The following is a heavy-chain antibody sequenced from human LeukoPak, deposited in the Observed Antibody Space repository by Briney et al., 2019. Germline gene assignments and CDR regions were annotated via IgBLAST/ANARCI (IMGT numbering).Heavy chain of an antibody. J-gene: IGHJ4*02. CDR2: IIPIFGTA. CDR3: ARGRGLSYCGGDCFDYFDY. Sequence: SVKVSCKASGGTFSSYAISWVRQAPGQGLEWMGGIIPIFGTANYAQKFQGRVTITADKSTSTAYMELSSLRSEDTAVYYCARGRGLSYCGGDCFDYFDYWGQGTLVTVSS. V-gene: IGHV1-69*06. CDR1: GGTFSSYA. D-gene: IGHD2-21*02.